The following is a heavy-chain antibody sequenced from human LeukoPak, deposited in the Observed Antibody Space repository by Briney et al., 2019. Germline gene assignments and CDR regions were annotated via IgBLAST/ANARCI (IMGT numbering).Heavy chain of an antibody. D-gene: IGHD3-9*01. Sequence: RASVKVSCKASGYTFTSHCMHWVRQAPGKGLEYVSAISSNGGSTYYANSVKGRFTISRDNSKNTLYLQMGSLRAEDMAVYYCARGPGRYFDWLEGAFDIWGQGTMVTVSS. CDR1: GYTFTSHC. V-gene: IGHV3-64*01. CDR3: ARGPGRYFDWLEGAFDI. CDR2: ISSNGGST. J-gene: IGHJ3*02.